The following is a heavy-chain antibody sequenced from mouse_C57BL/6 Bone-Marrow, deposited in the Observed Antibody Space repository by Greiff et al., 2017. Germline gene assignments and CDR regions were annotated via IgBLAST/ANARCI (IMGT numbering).Heavy chain of an antibody. V-gene: IGHV14-4*01. CDR3: TTLLLRSPFDY. D-gene: IGHD1-1*01. J-gene: IGHJ2*01. Sequence: VQLQQSGAELVRPGASVKLSCTASGFNIKDDYMHWVKQRPEQGLEWIGWIDPENGDTEYASKFQGKATITVDTSSNTAYLQLSRLTSKDTAVYYCTTLLLRSPFDYWGQGTTLTVSA. CDR2: IDPENGDT. CDR1: GFNIKDDY.